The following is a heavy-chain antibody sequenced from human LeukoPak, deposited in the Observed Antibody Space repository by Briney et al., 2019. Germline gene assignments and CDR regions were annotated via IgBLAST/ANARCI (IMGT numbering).Heavy chain of an antibody. V-gene: IGHV3-9*01. CDR1: GFTFDDYA. CDR2: ISWNSGSR. Sequence: PGGSLRLSCVASGFTFDDYAMHWVRQAPGKGLEWVSGISWNSGSRGYADSVKGRFTISRDNAKTSLYLQMNSLRAEDTAVCYCAKMGGGYVSYWGQGTLVTVSS. J-gene: IGHJ4*02. CDR3: AKMGGGYVSY. D-gene: IGHD5-12*01.